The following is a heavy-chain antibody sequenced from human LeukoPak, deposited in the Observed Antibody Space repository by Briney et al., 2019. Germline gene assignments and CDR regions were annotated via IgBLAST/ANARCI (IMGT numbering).Heavy chain of an antibody. V-gene: IGHV3-21*01. J-gene: IGHJ4*02. CDR2: ISSSSSYI. D-gene: IGHD3-22*01. Sequence: KSGGSLRLSCAASGFTSSSYSMNWVRQAPGKGLEWVSSISSSSSYIYYTDSVKGRFTISRDNAKNSLYLQMNSLRAEDTAVYCCARDYYDSSGYYYGVYYFDYWGQGTLVTVSS. CDR1: GFTSSSYS. CDR3: ARDYYDSSGYYYGVYYFDY.